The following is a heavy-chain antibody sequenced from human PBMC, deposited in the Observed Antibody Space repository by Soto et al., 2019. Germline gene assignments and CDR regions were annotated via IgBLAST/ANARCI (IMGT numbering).Heavy chain of an antibody. CDR2: ISAYNGNT. CDR3: AGDVMMEDLVVVVAAMYYYGMDV. J-gene: IGHJ6*02. V-gene: IGHV1-18*04. D-gene: IGHD2-15*01. CDR1: GYTFTSCG. Sequence: ASVKVSCNASGYTFTSCGISWVRQAPGQGLEWMGWISAYNGNTNYAQRLQGRVTMTTDTSKSTAYRELRSLRSDDTAVYYGAGDVMMEDLVVVVAAMYYYGMDVWGQGTTVTVSS.